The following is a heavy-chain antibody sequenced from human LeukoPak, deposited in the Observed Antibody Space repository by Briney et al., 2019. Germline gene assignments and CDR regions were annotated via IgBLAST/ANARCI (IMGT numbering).Heavy chain of an antibody. V-gene: IGHV3-7*01. CDR1: GFTFSNYW. CDR3: VRSSGDY. J-gene: IGHJ4*02. CDR2: INQDGSEK. D-gene: IGHD6-25*01. Sequence: GGSLRLTCAASGFTFSNYWMSWVRQAPGKGLEWVANINQDGSEKYFVDSVKGRFTISRDHAKNSLYLQMNSLRAEDTAVYYSVRSSGDYWGQGTLVTVSS.